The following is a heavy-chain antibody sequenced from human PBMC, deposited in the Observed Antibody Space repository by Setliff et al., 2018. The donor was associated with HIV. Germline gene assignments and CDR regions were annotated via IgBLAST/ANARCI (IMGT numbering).Heavy chain of an antibody. V-gene: IGHV4-34*01. CDR1: GGSFSGHY. CDR3: ATYADRESNRFDP. J-gene: IGHJ5*02. D-gene: IGHD3-10*01. Sequence: SETLSLTCAVYGGSFSGHYWSWIRQPPGKGMEWIGEVNHRGSTNYNPSLKSRVTISVDRSKNQFSLKLSSVTAADTAVYYCATYADRESNRFDPWGQGILVTVSS. CDR2: VNHRGST.